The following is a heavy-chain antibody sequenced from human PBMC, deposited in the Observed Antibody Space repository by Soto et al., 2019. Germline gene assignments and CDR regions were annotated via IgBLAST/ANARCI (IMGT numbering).Heavy chain of an antibody. D-gene: IGHD1-1*01. CDR1: GGTFGSNA. V-gene: IGHV1-69*13. CDR3: AREGYTFGPGAVRGAFDI. J-gene: IGHJ3*02. Sequence: ASVKVSCKASGGTFGSNAISWVRQAPGQGLEWMGNIIPIFGTTKNAQNLQGRVTITADESTNTAYMELSSLRSEDTAKYYNAREGYTFGPGAVRGAFDIWGQGTMVTVSS. CDR2: IIPIFGTT.